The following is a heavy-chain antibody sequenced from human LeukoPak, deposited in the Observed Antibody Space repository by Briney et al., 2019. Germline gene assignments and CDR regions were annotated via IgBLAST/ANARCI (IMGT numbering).Heavy chain of an antibody. CDR3: ATCSGGSCYPFDY. J-gene: IGHJ4*02. CDR2: ISAYNGNT. Sequence: ASVKVSCKASGYTFTGYYMHWVRQAPGQGLEWMGWISAYNGNTNYAQKLQGRVTMTTDTSTSTAYMELRSLRSDDTAVYYCATCSGGSCYPFDYWGQGTLVTVSS. V-gene: IGHV1-18*04. CDR1: GYTFTGYY. D-gene: IGHD2-15*01.